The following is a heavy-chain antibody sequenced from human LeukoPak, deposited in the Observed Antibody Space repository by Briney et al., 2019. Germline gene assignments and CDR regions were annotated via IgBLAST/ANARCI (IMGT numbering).Heavy chain of an antibody. D-gene: IGHD1-26*01. CDR3: ARVFSGSYFDY. V-gene: IGHV3-66*01. CDR2: IYSGGSA. CDR1: GFTVSSNY. J-gene: IGHJ4*02. Sequence: GGSLRLSCVASGFTVSSNYMSWVRQAPGKGLEWVSVIYSGGSAYYADSVKGRFTISRDNSKNTLYLQMNSLRAEDTAVYYCARVFSGSYFDYWGQGTLVTVSS.